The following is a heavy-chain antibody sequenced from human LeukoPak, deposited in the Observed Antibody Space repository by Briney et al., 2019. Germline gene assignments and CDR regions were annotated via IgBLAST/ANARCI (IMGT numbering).Heavy chain of an antibody. D-gene: IGHD3-16*01. J-gene: IGHJ5*02. CDR1: GFTVSSNY. V-gene: IGHV3-66*01. CDR2: IYSGGST. Sequence: GGSLRLSCAASGFTVSSNYMSWVRQAPGKGLEWVSVIYSGGSTYYADSVKGRFTISRDNSKNTLYLQMNSLRAEDTAVYYCARDRVGGWFDPWGQGTLVTVSS. CDR3: ARDRVGGWFDP.